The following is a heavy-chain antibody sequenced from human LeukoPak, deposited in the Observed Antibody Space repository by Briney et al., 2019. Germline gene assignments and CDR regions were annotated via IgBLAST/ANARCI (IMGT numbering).Heavy chain of an antibody. J-gene: IGHJ4*02. CDR2: INHSGST. D-gene: IGHD2-2*02. V-gene: IGHV4-34*01. CDR3: ARSHYQPLLYLY. Sequence: SETLSLTCAVYGGSFSGYYWSWIRQPPGKGLEWIGEINHSGSTNYNPSLKSRVTISVDTSKNQFSLKLSSVTAADTAVYYCARSHYQPLLYLYWGQGTLVTVSS. CDR1: GGSFSGYY.